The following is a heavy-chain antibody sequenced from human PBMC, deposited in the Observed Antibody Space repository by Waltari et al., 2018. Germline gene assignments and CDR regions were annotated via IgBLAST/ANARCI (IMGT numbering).Heavy chain of an antibody. Sequence: EVQLVESGGGLIQPGGSLKLSCAVSGFTVSSAYMSWVRQAPGKGLEWVSVIYSGGGTYYADSVKGRFTMSRDNSNNTLYLQMNSLRAEDTAVYYCARPGGYGGVFDYWGQGTLVPVSS. J-gene: IGHJ4*02. CDR2: IYSGGGT. D-gene: IGHD4-17*01. CDR3: ARPGGYGGVFDY. V-gene: IGHV3-53*01. CDR1: GFTVSSAY.